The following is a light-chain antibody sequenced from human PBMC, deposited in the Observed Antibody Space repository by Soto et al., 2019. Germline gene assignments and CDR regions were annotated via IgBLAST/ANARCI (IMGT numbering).Light chain of an antibody. CDR3: QQYVSSPRA. Sequence: EVVLTQSPGTLSLSPGERATLSCGASQSVTGNYLAWYQQKPGQAPRLLIYGASTRATGIPARFSGSGSGTEFTLTISSLQSEDFAVYYCQQYVSSPRAFGQGTKV. V-gene: IGKV3-20*01. CDR1: QSVTGNY. CDR2: GAS. J-gene: IGKJ1*01.